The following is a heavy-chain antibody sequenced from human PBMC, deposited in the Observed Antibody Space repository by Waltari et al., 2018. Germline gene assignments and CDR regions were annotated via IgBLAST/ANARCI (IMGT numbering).Heavy chain of an antibody. D-gene: IGHD3-16*01. CDR1: GFTFSSYA. V-gene: IGHV3-23*01. CDR3: AKDWTSGIGGGGDY. Sequence: EVQLLESGGGLVQPGGSLRLSCAASGFTFSSYAMSWVRQAPGKGLEWVSAISGSGGSIYYADSVKGRFTISRDNSKNTLYLQMNSLRAEDTAVYYCAKDWTSGIGGGGDYWGQGTLVTVSS. CDR2: ISGSGGSI. J-gene: IGHJ4*02.